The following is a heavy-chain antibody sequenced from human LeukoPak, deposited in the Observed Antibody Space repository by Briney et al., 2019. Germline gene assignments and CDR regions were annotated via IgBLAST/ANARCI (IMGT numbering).Heavy chain of an antibody. D-gene: IGHD1-26*01. CDR2: FDPEDGET. CDR1: GGTFSSYA. Sequence: ASVKVSCKASGGTFSSYAISWVRQAPGKGLEWMGGFDPEDGETIYAQKFQGRVTMTEDTSTDTAYMELSSLRSEDTAVYYCATNSGSYYGFDYWGQGTLVTVSS. CDR3: ATNSGSYYGFDY. J-gene: IGHJ4*02. V-gene: IGHV1-24*01.